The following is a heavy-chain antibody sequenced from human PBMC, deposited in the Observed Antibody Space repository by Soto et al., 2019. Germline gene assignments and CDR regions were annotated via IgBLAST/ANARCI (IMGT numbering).Heavy chain of an antibody. D-gene: IGHD1-26*01. V-gene: IGHV1-18*01. J-gene: IGHJ6*02. Sequence: GASVKVSCKASGYTFTSYGISWVRQAPGQGLEWMGWISAYNGNTNYAQKLQGRVTMTTDTSTSTAYMELRSLRSDDTAVYYCAREGEWELPGYYYYGMDVWGQGTTVTVSS. CDR1: GYTFTSYG. CDR2: ISAYNGNT. CDR3: AREGEWELPGYYYYGMDV.